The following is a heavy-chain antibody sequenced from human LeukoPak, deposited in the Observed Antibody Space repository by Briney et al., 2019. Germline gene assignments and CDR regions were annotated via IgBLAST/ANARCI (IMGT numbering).Heavy chain of an antibody. V-gene: IGHV3-23*01. CDR2: LSGGGGGT. CDR1: GITVSNYG. Sequence: GGSLRLSCAVSGITVSNYGMSWVRQAPGKGLEWVAGLSGGGGGTNYADSVKGRFTISRDNSKNTLYLQMNSLRAEDTAVYFCAKRGVVIRVILVGFHKEAYYFDSWGQGALVTVSS. D-gene: IGHD3-22*01. J-gene: IGHJ4*02. CDR3: AKRGVVIRVILVGFHKEAYYFDS.